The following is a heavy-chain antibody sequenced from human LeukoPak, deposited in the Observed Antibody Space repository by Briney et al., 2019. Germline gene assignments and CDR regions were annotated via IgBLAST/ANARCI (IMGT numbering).Heavy chain of an antibody. CDR3: AKDGLYYYDSSGYYRFDY. CDR2: ISGSGGST. J-gene: IGHJ4*02. V-gene: IGHV3-23*01. Sequence: GGSLRLSCAAAGLCAVSGGRQGRGQGLEWVSAISGSGGSTYYADSVKGRFTISRDNSKNTLYLQVNSLRAEDTAVYYCAKDGLYYYDSSGYYRFDYWGQGTLVTVSS. CDR1: GLCA. D-gene: IGHD3-22*01.